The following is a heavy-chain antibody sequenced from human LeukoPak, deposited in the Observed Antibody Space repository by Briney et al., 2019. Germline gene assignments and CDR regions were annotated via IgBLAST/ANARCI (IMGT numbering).Heavy chain of an antibody. D-gene: IGHD3-10*01. CDR2: IYHSGST. V-gene: IGHV4-30-2*01. J-gene: IGHJ6*02. CDR3: ARGSNYYYGMDV. Sequence: LSLTCAVSGGSISSGGYSWSWIRQPPGKGLEWIGYIYHSGSTYYNPSLKSRVTISVDRSKNQFSLKLSSVTAADTAVYYCARGSNYYYGMDVWGQGTTVTVSS. CDR1: GGSISSGGYS.